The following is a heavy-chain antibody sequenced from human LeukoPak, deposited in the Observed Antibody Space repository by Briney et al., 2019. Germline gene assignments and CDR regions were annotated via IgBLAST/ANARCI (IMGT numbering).Heavy chain of an antibody. CDR3: ARDLVGSGWYVSGFDY. D-gene: IGHD6-19*01. V-gene: IGHV4-59*01. CDR1: GGSISSYY. Sequence: LSETLSLTCTVSGGSISSYYWSWIRQPPGKGLEWIGYIYYSGSTNYNPSLKSRVTISVDTSKNQFSLKLSSVTAADTAVCYCARDLVGSGWYVSGFDYWGQGTLVTVSS. J-gene: IGHJ4*02. CDR2: IYYSGST.